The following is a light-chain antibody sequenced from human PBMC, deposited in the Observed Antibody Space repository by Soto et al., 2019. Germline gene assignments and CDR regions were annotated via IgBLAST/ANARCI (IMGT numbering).Light chain of an antibody. Sequence: DIQMTQSPSTLSASVGDRVTITCRASHSISSWLAWYQQEPGKAPKILIYKASSLESGVPSRFSGSGSVTEFTLTISSLQPHDFATYYCQQYKSYPITFGQGTRLEMK. CDR2: KAS. V-gene: IGKV1-5*03. CDR1: HSISSW. J-gene: IGKJ5*01. CDR3: QQYKSYPIT.